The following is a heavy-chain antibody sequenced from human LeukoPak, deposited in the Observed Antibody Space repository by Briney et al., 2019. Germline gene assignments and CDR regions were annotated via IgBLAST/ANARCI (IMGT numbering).Heavy chain of an antibody. CDR3: ARGTTIFGVVIIASY. CDR2: IIPILGIA. J-gene: IGHJ4*02. V-gene: IGHV1-69*02. D-gene: IGHD3-3*01. Sequence: GASVKVSCKASGGTFSSYTISWVRQAPGQGLEWMGRIIPILGIANYAQKFQGRVTITADKSTSTAYMELSSLRSEDTAVYYCARGTTIFGVVIIASYWGQGTLDTVSS. CDR1: GGTFSSYT.